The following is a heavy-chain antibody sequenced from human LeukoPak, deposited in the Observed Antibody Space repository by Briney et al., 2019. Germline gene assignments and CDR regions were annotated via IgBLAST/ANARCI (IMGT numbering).Heavy chain of an antibody. V-gene: IGHV3-30*19. CDR2: IKYDGSNK. CDR3: ASDDSTGYHHSDN. J-gene: IGHJ4*02. D-gene: IGHD3-22*01. Sequence: SGRSLRLSCAASGFTFSSYDMHWLPDSPGRGLEGVAVIKYDGSNKYYADSVKGRFTISRDNSKNTLYLQMSSLRADDTAVYYCASDDSTGYHHSDNWGQGTLVTVSS. CDR1: GFTFSSYD.